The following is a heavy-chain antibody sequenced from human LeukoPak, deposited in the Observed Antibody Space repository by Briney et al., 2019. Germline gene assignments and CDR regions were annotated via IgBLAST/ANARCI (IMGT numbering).Heavy chain of an antibody. Sequence: GGSLRLSCATSGFTFSNHAMHWVRQATGKGLEWVSAIGTAGDTFYPGSVKGRFIISRENAKNSLSLQINSLKAEDTAVYYCVRQQTSHGNFDYWGQGTLVTVSS. CDR3: VRQQTSHGNFDY. D-gene: IGHD1-26*01. CDR1: GFTFSNHA. V-gene: IGHV3-13*01. J-gene: IGHJ4*02. CDR2: IGTAGDT.